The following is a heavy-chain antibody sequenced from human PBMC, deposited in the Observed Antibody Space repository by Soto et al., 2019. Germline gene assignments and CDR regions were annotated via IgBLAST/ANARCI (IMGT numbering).Heavy chain of an antibody. Sequence: QVQLVQSGAEVKKPGSSVKVSCKASGDTLSTHGISWVRQAPGQGLEWMGGTIPIIGTTDYAEKFQGRVTIPADESTTTYYMDLSSLRPDDTAVYYCAAGDSSDTGDHWGQGTMVTVSS. J-gene: IGHJ4*02. CDR3: AAGDSSDTGDH. D-gene: IGHD5-18*01. V-gene: IGHV1-69*01. CDR1: GDTLSTHG. CDR2: TIPIIGTT.